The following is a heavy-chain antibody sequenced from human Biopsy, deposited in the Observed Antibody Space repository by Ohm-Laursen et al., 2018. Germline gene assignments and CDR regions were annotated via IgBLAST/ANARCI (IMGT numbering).Heavy chain of an antibody. CDR3: ARGRRTSGWPYFAN. Sequence: TLSLTCTVSGDSVSSGSFYWTWIRQPPGQGLEYIGYIYDRGSTANYNPSLESRVTMSVDMHKNQLSLKLSSVTAADTAIYYCARGRRTSGWPYFANWGQGTLVIVSS. V-gene: IGHV4-61*01. J-gene: IGHJ4*02. CDR2: IYDRGSTA. CDR1: GDSVSSGSFY. D-gene: IGHD6-19*01.